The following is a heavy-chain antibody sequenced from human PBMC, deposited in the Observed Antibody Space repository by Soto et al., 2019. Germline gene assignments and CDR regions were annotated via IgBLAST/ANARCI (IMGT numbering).Heavy chain of an antibody. CDR1: GYTFTSHG. D-gene: IGHD2-2*01. Sequence: QDQLVQSGAEVKKPGASVKISCEASGYTFTSHGISWVRQAPGQGLEWLGWISTYNSRTHYAQKVQGRVTMTTDTSTSTAYLALRSLTFDDTAVYYCARARYCASPSCYEHYYYGMDTWGQGTTVTVSS. V-gene: IGHV1-18*04. CDR3: ARARYCASPSCYEHYYYGMDT. J-gene: IGHJ6*02. CDR2: ISTYNSRT.